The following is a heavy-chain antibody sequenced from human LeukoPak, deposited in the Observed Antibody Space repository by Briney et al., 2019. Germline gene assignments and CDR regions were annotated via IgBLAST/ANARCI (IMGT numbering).Heavy chain of an antibody. CDR3: ARVGATVTTDWYFDL. J-gene: IGHJ2*01. V-gene: IGHV1-69*05. D-gene: IGHD4-17*01. CDR2: IIPIFGTA. CDR1: GGTFSSYA. Sequence: EASVKVSCKASGGTFSSYAISWVRQTPGQGLEWMGRIIPIFGTANYAQKFQGRVTITTDESTSTAYMELSSLRSEDTAVYYCARVGATVTTDWYFDLWGRGTLVTVSS.